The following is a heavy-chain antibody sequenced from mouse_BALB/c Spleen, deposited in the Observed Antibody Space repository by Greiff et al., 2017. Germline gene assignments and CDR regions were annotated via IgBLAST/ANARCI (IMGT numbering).Heavy chain of an antibody. CDR2: IDPANGNT. CDR3: ARDYRYGSV. J-gene: IGHJ1*01. CDR1: GFNIKDTY. D-gene: IGHD2-14*01. V-gene: IGHV14-3*02. Sequence: EVQLQQSGAELVKPGASVKLSCTASGFNIKDTYMHWVKQRPEQGLEWIGRIDPANGNTKYDPKFQGKATITADTSSNTGYLQLSSLTSEDTAVYYCARDYRYGSVWGAGTTVTVSS.